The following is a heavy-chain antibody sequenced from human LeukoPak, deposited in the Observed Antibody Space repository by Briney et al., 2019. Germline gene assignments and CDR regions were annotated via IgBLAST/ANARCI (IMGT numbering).Heavy chain of an antibody. CDR3: ARDTLIVATIPGGYMDV. J-gene: IGHJ6*03. CDR2: ISSSSSYI. CDR1: GFTFSSYS. V-gene: IGHV3-21*01. D-gene: IGHD5-12*01. Sequence: GGSLRLSCAASGFTFSSYSMNWVRQAPGKGLEWVSSISSSSSYIYYADSVKGGFTISRDNAKNSLYLQMNSLRAEDTAVYYCARDTLIVATIPGGYMDVWGKGTTVTVSS.